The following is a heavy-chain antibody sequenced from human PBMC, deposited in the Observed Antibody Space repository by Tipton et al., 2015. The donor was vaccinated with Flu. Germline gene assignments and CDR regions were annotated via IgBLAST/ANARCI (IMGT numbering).Heavy chain of an antibody. D-gene: IGHD3-22*01. CDR3: VRVTYFYDSHGAGEVLHI. CDR1: GFTFSAYE. Sequence: SLRLSCAVSGFTFSAYEMNWVRQAPGKGLEWISDISKSGGTTHYADPVRGRFTIARDNAKNSLYLQMSSLRVEDTAVYYCVRVTYFYDSHGAGEVLHIWGQGTMVTVSS. CDR2: ISKSGGTT. J-gene: IGHJ3*02. V-gene: IGHV3-48*03.